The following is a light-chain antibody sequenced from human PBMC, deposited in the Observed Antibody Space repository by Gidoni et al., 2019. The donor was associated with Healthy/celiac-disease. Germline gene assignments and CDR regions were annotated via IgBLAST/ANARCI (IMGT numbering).Light chain of an antibody. CDR3: SSYTSSSTYVL. CDR1: SSYVVGYNY. CDR2: DVS. Sequence: SALTQPASVSGSPGQSIPTTCTGTSSYVVGYNYVSWYQQHPGKAPKLMIYDVSNRPSGVSIRFSGSNSGNTASLTISGLQAEDEADYYCSSYTSSSTYVLFGGGTKLTVL. J-gene: IGLJ2*01. V-gene: IGLV2-14*01.